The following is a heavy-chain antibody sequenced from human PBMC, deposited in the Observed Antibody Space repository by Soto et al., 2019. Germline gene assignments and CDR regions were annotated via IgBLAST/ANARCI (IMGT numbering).Heavy chain of an antibody. CDR3: GKDLHHSSGYFFTVRLNAMDV. CDR2: MSYDGTNE. V-gene: IGHV3-30*18. D-gene: IGHD3-22*01. J-gene: IGHJ6*01. Sequence: QVQLVESGGGVVQPGRSLRLSCAASGFTFSSYAMQWVRQAPGKGLEWVALMSYDGTNEYYADSGKGRFTISRDNSKNMLFLQINSLRAEDTAVYYCGKDLHHSSGYFFTVRLNAMDVWGQGTTVTVSS. CDR1: GFTFSSYA.